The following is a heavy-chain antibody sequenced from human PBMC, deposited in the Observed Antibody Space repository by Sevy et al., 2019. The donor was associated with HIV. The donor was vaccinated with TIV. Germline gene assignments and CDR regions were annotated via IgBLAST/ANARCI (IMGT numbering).Heavy chain of an antibody. D-gene: IGHD4-17*01. CDR1: GFTFSYYS. J-gene: IGHJ4*02. CDR2: IRSTGTDK. Sequence: WGYLRLSCAASGFTFSYYSMNWVRQAPGKGLEWVSSIRSTGTDKRYADSVKGRFTISRDNAQNSLSLQMNSLRAEDTAVYYCARDRGYGDYGGEFDYWGQGTLVTVSS. V-gene: IGHV3-21*01. CDR3: ARDRGYGDYGGEFDY.